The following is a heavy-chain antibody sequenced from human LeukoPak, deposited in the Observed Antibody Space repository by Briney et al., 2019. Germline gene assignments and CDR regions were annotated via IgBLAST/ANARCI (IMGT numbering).Heavy chain of an antibody. Sequence: SETLSLTCTVSGGSMNNYYWTWIRQPPGKGLKWIGYIYYSGSTNYNPPLKSRVTISVDASKNQFSLKLSSVTAADSAVYYCARPREQWLGNDAFDIWGQGTMVTVSS. CDR2: IYYSGST. CDR1: GGSMNNYY. D-gene: IGHD6-19*01. CDR3: ARPREQWLGNDAFDI. V-gene: IGHV4-59*08. J-gene: IGHJ3*02.